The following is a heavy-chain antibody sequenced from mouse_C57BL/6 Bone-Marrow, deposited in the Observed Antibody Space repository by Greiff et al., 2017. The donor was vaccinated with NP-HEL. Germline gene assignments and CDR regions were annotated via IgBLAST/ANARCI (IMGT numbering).Heavy chain of an antibody. CDR3: ARDSEVFDY. J-gene: IGHJ2*01. CDR1: GYTFTSYW. CDR2: IHPNSGST. V-gene: IGHV1-64*01. Sequence: QVQLQQPGAELVKPGASVTLSCKASGYTFTSYWMHWVKQRPGQGLEWIGMIHPNSGSTNYNEKFKSKATLTADKSSSTAYMQLSSLTSEDSAVYYCARDSEVFDYWGQGTTLTVSS.